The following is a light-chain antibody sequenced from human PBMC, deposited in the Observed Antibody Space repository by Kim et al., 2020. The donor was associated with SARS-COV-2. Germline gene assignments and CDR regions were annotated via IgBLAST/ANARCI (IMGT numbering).Light chain of an antibody. CDR3: TAWDSSLSAWV. Sequence: RQPATLTCTGNNNNVGNEGAAWLQQHQGHPPKLLSYRNYKRPSGISERFSASRSGSTASLTITGLQPEDEADYYCTAWDSSLSAWVFGGGTQLTVL. CDR1: NNNVGNEG. CDR2: RNY. J-gene: IGLJ3*02. V-gene: IGLV10-54*01.